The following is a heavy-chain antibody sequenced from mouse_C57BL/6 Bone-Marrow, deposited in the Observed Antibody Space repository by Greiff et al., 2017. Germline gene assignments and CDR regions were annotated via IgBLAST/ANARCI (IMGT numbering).Heavy chain of an antibody. J-gene: IGHJ3*01. D-gene: IGHD1-1*01. CDR1: GFSLTSYA. V-gene: IGHV2-9-1*01. CDR2: IWTGGGT. Sequence: QVQLKQSGPGLVAPSQSLSITCTVSGFSLTSYAISWVRQPPGKGLEWLGVIWTGGGTNYNSALKSRLSISKDNSKSQVFLKMNSLQTDDTARYYCARNVGYYGRSYVVWFAYWGQGTLVTVSA. CDR3: ARNVGYYGRSYVVWFAY.